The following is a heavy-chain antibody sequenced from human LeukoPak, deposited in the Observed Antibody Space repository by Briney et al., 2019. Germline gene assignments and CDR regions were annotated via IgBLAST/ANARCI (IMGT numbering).Heavy chain of an antibody. J-gene: IGHJ4*02. CDR2: LSGYTGHT. CDR3: ARGPGIAVAGVFDY. CDR1: GYTFTSYG. Sequence: ASVKVSCKASGYTFTSYGINWVRQAPGQGLECLGWLSGYTGHTNYVQKIQGRVTMTTDTSTNTAYMELRSLRSDDTAVYYCARGPGIAVAGVFDYWGQGSLVTVSS. V-gene: IGHV1-18*04. D-gene: IGHD6-19*01.